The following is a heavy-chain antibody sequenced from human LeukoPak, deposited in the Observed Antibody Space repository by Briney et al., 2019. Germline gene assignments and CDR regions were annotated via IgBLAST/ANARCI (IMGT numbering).Heavy chain of an antibody. CDR1: GFTFSGFA. CDR3: AKMKGHPLPKYYMDV. CDR2: ISGTGDDT. J-gene: IGHJ6*01. V-gene: IGHV3-23*01. D-gene: IGHD1-26*01. Sequence: GGSLRLSCAASGFTFSGFAMSWVRRTPGEGLEWVSGISGTGDDTLYADSVKGRFTISRDNSKNTLYLEMNSLRAEDTAIYYCAKMKGHPLPKYYMDVWGQGTTVTVSS.